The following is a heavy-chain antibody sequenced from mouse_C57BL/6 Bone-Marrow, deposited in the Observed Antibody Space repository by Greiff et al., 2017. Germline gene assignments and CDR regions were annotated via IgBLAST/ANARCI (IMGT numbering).Heavy chain of an antibody. V-gene: IGHV1-66*01. D-gene: IGHD2-5*01. CDR3: ARAYYSNYVGY. Sequence: VQLQQSGPELVKPGASVKISCKASGYSFTSYYIHWVKQRPGQGLEWIGWLYPGSGNTKYNEKFKGKATLTADTSSSTAYMQLSSLTSEDSAVYYCARAYYSNYVGYWGQGTTLTVSS. CDR2: LYPGSGNT. CDR1: GYSFTSYY. J-gene: IGHJ2*01.